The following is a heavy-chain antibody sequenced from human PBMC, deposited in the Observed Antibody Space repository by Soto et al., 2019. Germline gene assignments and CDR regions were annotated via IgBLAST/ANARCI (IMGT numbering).Heavy chain of an antibody. D-gene: IGHD6-6*01. V-gene: IGHV3-64*01. J-gene: IGHJ6*03. CDR2: ISSNGGST. CDR1: GFTFSSYA. Sequence: GESLKISCAASGFTFSSYAMHWVRQAPGKGLEYVSAISSNGGSTYYANSVKGRFTISRDNSKNTLYLQMGSLRAEDMAVYYCARDRGAARPGSYMDVWGKGTTVTVSS. CDR3: ARDRGAARPGSYMDV.